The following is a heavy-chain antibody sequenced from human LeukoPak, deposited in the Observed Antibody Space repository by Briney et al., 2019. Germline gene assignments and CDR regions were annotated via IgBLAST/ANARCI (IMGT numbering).Heavy chain of an antibody. V-gene: IGHV1-24*01. Sequence: ASVKVSCKVSGYTLTELSMHRVRQAPGKGLEWMGGFDPEDGETIYAQKFQGRVTMTEDTSTDTAYMELSSLRSEDTAVYYCATGKIFGGLAGVWDYWGQGTLVTVSS. CDR3: ATGKIFGGLAGVWDY. CDR1: GYTLTELS. CDR2: FDPEDGET. D-gene: IGHD6-13*01. J-gene: IGHJ4*02.